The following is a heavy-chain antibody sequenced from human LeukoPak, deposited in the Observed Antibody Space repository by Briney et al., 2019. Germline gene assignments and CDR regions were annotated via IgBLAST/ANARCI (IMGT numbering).Heavy chain of an antibody. J-gene: IGHJ4*02. CDR3: ALSYYYDSSGYYPPFDY. CDR1: GYTFTSYG. Sequence: GASVKVSCKASGYTFTSYGISWVRQAPGQGLEWMGWISAYNGNTNYAQKFQGRVTITTDESTSTAYMELSSLRSEDTAVYYCALSYYYDSSGYYPPFDYWGQGTLVTVSS. CDR2: ISAYNGNT. D-gene: IGHD3-22*01. V-gene: IGHV1-18*01.